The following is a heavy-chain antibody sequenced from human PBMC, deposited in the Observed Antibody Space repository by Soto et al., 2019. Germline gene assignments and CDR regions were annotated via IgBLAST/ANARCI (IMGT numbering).Heavy chain of an antibody. J-gene: IGHJ6*02. V-gene: IGHV1-24*01. CDR1: GYTLTELS. D-gene: IGHD5-18*01. CDR3: AINVGGETAMGPAHYYYSYGMDV. CDR2: FDPVDGEA. Sequence: ASVKVSCKVSGYTLTELSMHWVRQAPGKGLEWMGGFDPVDGEANYAQKFQGRVTITADASTTTAYMELSRLRSEDTAVYYCAINVGGETAMGPAHYYYSYGMDVWVQGTTVTVSS.